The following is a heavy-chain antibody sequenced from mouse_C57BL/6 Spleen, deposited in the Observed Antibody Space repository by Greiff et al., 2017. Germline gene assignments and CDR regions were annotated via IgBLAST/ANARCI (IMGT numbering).Heavy chain of an antibody. CDR3: ARMVTTRYFDV. J-gene: IGHJ1*03. D-gene: IGHD2-2*01. CDR2: IDPSDSYT. Sequence: QVQLQQPGAELVMPGASVKLSCKASGYTFTSYWMHWVKQRPGQGLEWIGEIDPSDSYTNYNQKFKGKSTLTVDKSSSTAYMQLSSLTSEDSAVYYSARMVTTRYFDVWGTGTTVTVSS. V-gene: IGHV1-69*01. CDR1: GYTFTSYW.